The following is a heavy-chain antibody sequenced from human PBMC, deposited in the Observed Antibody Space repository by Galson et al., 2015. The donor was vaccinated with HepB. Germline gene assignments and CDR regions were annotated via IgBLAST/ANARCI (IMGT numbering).Heavy chain of an antibody. Sequence: SLRLSCAASGFTFSSYGMNWVRQAPGRGLEWVSGIIGTGGATYYADSVKGRFTISRDNSKNTMYLQMNGLRAEDTAVYYCVRGLRGVTFYWGQGTLVTVSS. D-gene: IGHD3-10*01. CDR1: GFTFSSYG. CDR2: IIGTGGAT. V-gene: IGHV3-23*01. CDR3: VRGLRGVTFY. J-gene: IGHJ4*02.